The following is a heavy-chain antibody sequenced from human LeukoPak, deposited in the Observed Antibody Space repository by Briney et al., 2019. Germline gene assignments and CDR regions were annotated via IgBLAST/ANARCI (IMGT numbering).Heavy chain of an antibody. D-gene: IGHD6-13*01. CDR1: GFTFSSYE. V-gene: IGHV3-48*03. Sequence: GGSLRLSCAASGFTFSSYEMNWVRQAPGKGLEWVSYISSSGSTIYYADSVKGRFTISRDNAKNSLYLQMNSLRAEDTAVYYCARDLRGYSSSWHYFDYWGQGTLVTVSS. CDR2: ISSSGSTI. CDR3: ARDLRGYSSSWHYFDY. J-gene: IGHJ4*02.